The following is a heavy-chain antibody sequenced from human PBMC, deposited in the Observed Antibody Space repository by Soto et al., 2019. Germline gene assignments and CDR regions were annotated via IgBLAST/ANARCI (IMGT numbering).Heavy chain of an antibody. D-gene: IGHD6-19*01. J-gene: IGHJ4*02. CDR2: IIPIFGTA. V-gene: IGHV1-69*01. CDR3: ATGWALGVNFDY. CDR1: GGTFSSYA. Sequence: QMQLVQSGAEVKKPGSSVKVSCKASGGTFSSYAISWVRQAPGQGLEWMGGIIPIFGTANYAQKFQGRVTSTGDECTSTAYMELSSLRSGDTAVYYCATGWALGVNFDYWGQGTLVTVFS.